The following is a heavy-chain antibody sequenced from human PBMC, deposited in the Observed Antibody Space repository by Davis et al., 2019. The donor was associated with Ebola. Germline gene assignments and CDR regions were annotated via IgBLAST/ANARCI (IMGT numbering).Heavy chain of an antibody. CDR2: IHYSGNT. V-gene: IGHV4-61*01. CDR1: GGSVSSGSYY. D-gene: IGHD6-13*01. CDR3: GRHSTWFISWFDP. J-gene: IGHJ5*02. Sequence: MPSETLSLTCTVSGGSVSSGSYYWSWIRQPPGKGLEWIGYIHYSGNTNYNPSLMSRVSISVDTSKNQFSLELSSVTAADTAVYYCGRHSTWFISWFDPWGQGTLVTVSS.